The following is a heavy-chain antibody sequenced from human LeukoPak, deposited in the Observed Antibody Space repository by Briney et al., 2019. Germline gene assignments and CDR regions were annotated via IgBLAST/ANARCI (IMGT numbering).Heavy chain of an antibody. J-gene: IGHJ5*02. Sequence: PGGSLRLSCAASGFIFSNYGMHWVRQAPGKGLEWVAVTSYDGSNKYYADSVKGRFTISRDNSKNTLYLQMNSLRAEDTAVYYCAKGWRMSDPWGQGTLVTVSS. D-gene: IGHD1-1*01. CDR2: TSYDGSNK. CDR1: GFIFSNYG. CDR3: AKGWRMSDP. V-gene: IGHV3-30*18.